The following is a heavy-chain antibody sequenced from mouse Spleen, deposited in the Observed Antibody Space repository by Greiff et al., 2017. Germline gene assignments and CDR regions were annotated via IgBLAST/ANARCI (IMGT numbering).Heavy chain of an antibody. CDR3: TRGWYGGHGAMDY. CDR2: IYPGNSDT. D-gene: IGHD1-1*02. CDR1: GYTFTSYW. J-gene: IGHJ4*01. V-gene: IGHV1-5*01. Sequence: EVQLQQSGTVLARPGASVKMSCKASGYTFTSYWMHWVKQRPGQGLEWIGAIYPGNSDTSYNQKFKGKAKLTAVTSTSTAYMELSSLTNEDSAVYYCTRGWYGGHGAMDYWGQGTSVTVSS.